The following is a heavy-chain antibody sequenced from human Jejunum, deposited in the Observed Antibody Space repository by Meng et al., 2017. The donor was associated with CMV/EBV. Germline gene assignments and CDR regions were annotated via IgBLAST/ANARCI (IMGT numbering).Heavy chain of an antibody. V-gene: IGHV3-73*01. CDR2: IRSKTINYAT. CDR1: GFTFGDSA. Sequence: GFTFGDSAVHWVRQAYGKGLEWVGRIRSKTINYATEYAAPVKGRFTISRDDSKNTAYLQMNSLKIEDTAVYYCTRSPPGQFGFVDYWGQGTLVTVSS. D-gene: IGHD3-10*01. J-gene: IGHJ4*02. CDR3: TRSPPGQFGFVDY.